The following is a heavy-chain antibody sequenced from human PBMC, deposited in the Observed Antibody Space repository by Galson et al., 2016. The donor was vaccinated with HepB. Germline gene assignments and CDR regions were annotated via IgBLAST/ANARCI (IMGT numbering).Heavy chain of an antibody. V-gene: IGHV3-15*01. CDR1: GFAFSNAW. D-gene: IGHD2-21*01. CDR3: TTGSPGGGEGYDH. CDR2: IKHKDDGGTT. Sequence: SGAEVKKPGESLRLSCAASGFAFSNAWMNWVRQAPGKGLEWIGRIKHKDDGGTTDYAAPLKGRFTISRDGSKNTLYLQMNSLRNEDTGMYYCTTGSPGGGEGYDHWGQGTLVIVSS. J-gene: IGHJ4*02.